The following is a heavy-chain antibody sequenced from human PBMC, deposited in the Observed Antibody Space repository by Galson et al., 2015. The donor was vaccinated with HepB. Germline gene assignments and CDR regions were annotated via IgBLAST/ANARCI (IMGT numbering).Heavy chain of an antibody. J-gene: IGHJ4*02. CDR1: GSTFTSYD. D-gene: IGHD3-22*01. Sequence: SVTVSCKASGSTFTSYDVNWVRQATGQGLEWMGWMNPNSGNTGYAQKFQGRVTITADESTSTAYMELSSLRSEDTAVYYCARATLAGYYYDSSGSGTWIDYWGQGTLVTVSS. CDR3: ARATLAGYYYDSSGSGTWIDY. V-gene: IGHV1-8*01. CDR2: MNPNSGNT.